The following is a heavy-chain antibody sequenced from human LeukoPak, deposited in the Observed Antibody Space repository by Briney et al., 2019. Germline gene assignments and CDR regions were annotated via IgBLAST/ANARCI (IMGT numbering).Heavy chain of an antibody. J-gene: IGHJ3*01. CDR2: IGTGGHT. V-gene: IGHV3-13*01. CDR3: TRGGLEAPCDV. CDR1: GFTFSNYD. D-gene: IGHD5-24*01. Sequence: GGSLRLSCSASGFTFSNYDMHWVRQEKGKGLEWVSSIGTGGHTYYAPSAKGRFTISRENAKNSLYLQMNSLVAGDTAIYYCTRGGLEAPCDVWGQGTMVAVSS.